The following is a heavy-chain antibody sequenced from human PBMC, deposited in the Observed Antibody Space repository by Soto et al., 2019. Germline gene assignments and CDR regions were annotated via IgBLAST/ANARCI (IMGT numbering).Heavy chain of an antibody. CDR3: AKDHPPNYYDSSGSFDY. V-gene: IGHV1-69*13. D-gene: IGHD3-22*01. J-gene: IGHJ4*02. Sequence: ASVKVSCKASGGTFSSYAISWVRQAPGQGLEWMGGIIPIFGTANYAQKFQGRVTITADESTSTAYMELSGLRSEDTAVYYCAKDHPPNYYDSSGSFDYWGQGTLVTVSS. CDR2: IIPIFGTA. CDR1: GGTFSSYA.